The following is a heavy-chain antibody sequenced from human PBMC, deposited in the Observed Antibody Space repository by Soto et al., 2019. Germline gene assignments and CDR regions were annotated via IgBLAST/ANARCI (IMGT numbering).Heavy chain of an antibody. J-gene: IGHJ6*02. CDR3: ARSGRAITMIVVDARMSYYGMDV. Sequence: SVKVSCKASGGTFSSYAISWVRQAPGQGLEWMGGIIPIFGTANYAQKFQGRVTITADESTSTAYMELSSLRSEDTAVYYCARSGRAITMIVVDARMSYYGMDVWGQGTTVTVSS. D-gene: IGHD3-22*01. V-gene: IGHV1-69*13. CDR1: GGTFSSYA. CDR2: IIPIFGTA.